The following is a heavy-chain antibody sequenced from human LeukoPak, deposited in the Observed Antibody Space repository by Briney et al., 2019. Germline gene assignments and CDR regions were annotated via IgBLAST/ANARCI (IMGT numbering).Heavy chain of an antibody. J-gene: IGHJ4*02. V-gene: IGHV3-30-3*01. CDR3: ARDFDAYFDY. Sequence: GRSLRLSCAASGFTFSSYAMHWVRQAPGKGLERVAVISYNGSNKYYADSVKGRFTISRDNSKNTLYLQMNSLRAEDTAVYYCARDFDAYFDYWGQGTLVTVSS. CDR2: ISYNGSNK. CDR1: GFTFSSYA.